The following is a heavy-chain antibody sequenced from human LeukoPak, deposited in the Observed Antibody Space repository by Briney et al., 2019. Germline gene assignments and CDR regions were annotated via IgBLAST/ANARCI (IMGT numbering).Heavy chain of an antibody. CDR2: IYTGGNT. V-gene: IGHV4-4*09. CDR1: GGSTSSYY. Sequence: SETLSLTCTVSGGSTSSYYWSWIRQPPGKGLEWIGYIYTGGNTNYNPSLKSRVTISVDTSKNQFSLKLSSVTAADTAVYFCARHGVGEGAFDIWGQGTMVTVSS. J-gene: IGHJ3*02. D-gene: IGHD3-10*01. CDR3: ARHGVGEGAFDI.